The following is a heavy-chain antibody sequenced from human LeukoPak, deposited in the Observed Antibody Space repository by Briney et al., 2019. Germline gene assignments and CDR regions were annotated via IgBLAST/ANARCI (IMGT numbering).Heavy chain of an antibody. CDR3: AKDIASNYNQGYFDY. Sequence: GGSLRLSCAASGFTFDDYAMHWVRQAPGKGLEWVSGISWNSGSIGYADSVKGRFTISRDNAKNSLYLQMNSLRAEDTALYYCAKDIASNYNQGYFDYWGQGTLVTVSS. V-gene: IGHV3-9*01. J-gene: IGHJ4*02. CDR2: ISWNSGSI. D-gene: IGHD4-11*01. CDR1: GFTFDDYA.